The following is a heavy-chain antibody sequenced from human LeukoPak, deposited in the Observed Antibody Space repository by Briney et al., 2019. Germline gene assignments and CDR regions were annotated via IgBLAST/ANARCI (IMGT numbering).Heavy chain of an antibody. J-gene: IGHJ3*02. D-gene: IGHD6-19*01. V-gene: IGHV3-33*01. CDR1: GFTFSIYG. Sequence: PGGSLRLSCAASGFTFSIYGMHWVRQAPNKGLEWVAIIWNDGSNKYYADSVKGRFTISRDNSKNALYLQMNSLRAGDTALYYCASRRSGWPNDAFDIWGQGTMVTVTS. CDR3: ASRRSGWPNDAFDI. CDR2: IWNDGSNK.